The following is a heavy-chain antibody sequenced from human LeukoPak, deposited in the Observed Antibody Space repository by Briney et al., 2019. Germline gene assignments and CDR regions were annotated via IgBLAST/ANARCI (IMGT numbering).Heavy chain of an antibody. CDR2: IYSGGST. V-gene: IGHV3-53*01. CDR3: AKLLYASSWAPFDY. D-gene: IGHD6-13*01. CDR1: GFTVSTNY. J-gene: IGHJ4*02. Sequence: GGSLRLSCAASGFTVSTNYMTWVRQAPGKGLEWVSIIYSGGSTYYTDSVKGRFTISRDISKSTLYLQMTSLRAEDMAVYYCAKLLYASSWAPFDYWGQGTLVTVSS.